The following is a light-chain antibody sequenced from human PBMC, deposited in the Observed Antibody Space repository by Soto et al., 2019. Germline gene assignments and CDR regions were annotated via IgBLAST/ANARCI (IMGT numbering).Light chain of an antibody. CDR3: QQTYSALWT. V-gene: IGKV1-39*01. J-gene: IGKJ1*01. CDR1: QTITTY. CDR2: AAS. Sequence: DIQMTQSPSSLSASVGDRVTISCRASQTITTYLNWYQQKPGKAPKLLIYAASSLHSGVPSRLSGSESGTAFTLTISSLQPEDFAAYYCQQTYSALWTFGQGTKLEIK.